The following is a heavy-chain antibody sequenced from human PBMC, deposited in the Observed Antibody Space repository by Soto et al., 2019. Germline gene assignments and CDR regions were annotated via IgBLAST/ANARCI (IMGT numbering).Heavy chain of an antibody. CDR2: IYYSGST. D-gene: IGHD6-13*01. CDR3: ARHGVSSNWYLNY. J-gene: IGHJ4*02. CDR1: GGSISSHY. V-gene: IGHV4-59*08. Sequence: SETLSLTCSVSGGSISSHYWSWIRQPPGKGLEWIGYIYYSGSTNYNPSLKSRVTISIDTSKNQFSLKLTSVTAADTAVYYCARHGVSSNWYLNYWGQGTLVTVSS.